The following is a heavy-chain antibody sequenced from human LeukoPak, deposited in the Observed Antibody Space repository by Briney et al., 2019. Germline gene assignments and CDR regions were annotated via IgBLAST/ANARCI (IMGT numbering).Heavy chain of an antibody. D-gene: IGHD6-13*01. J-gene: IGHJ3*02. CDR2: TYYRSKWYN. Sequence: SQTLSLTCAISGDSVSSNSAAWNWIRQSPSRGLEWLGRTYYRSKWYNEYAVSVKSRITINPDTSKNQFSLQLNSVTPEDTDVFYCAGGPLGTGTFNIWGQGTMVTVSS. CDR3: AGGPLGTGTFNI. CDR1: GDSVSSNSAA. V-gene: IGHV6-1*01.